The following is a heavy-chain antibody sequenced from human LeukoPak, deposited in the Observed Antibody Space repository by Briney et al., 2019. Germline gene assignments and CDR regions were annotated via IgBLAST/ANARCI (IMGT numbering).Heavy chain of an antibody. J-gene: IGHJ4*02. CDR3: AKDMAETATEYYFDY. CDR1: GFTFDDYA. V-gene: IGHV3-9*01. CDR2: ISWNSGSI. Sequence: GGSLRLSCAASGFTFDDYAMHWVRQAPGKGLEWVSGISWNSGSIGYADSVKGRFTISRDNAKNSLYLQMNSLRAEDTALYYCAKDMAETATEYYFDYWGQGTLVTVSS. D-gene: IGHD5-18*01.